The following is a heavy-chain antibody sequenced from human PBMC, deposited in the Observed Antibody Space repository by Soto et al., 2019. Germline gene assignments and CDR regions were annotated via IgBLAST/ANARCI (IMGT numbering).Heavy chain of an antibody. CDR2: IYHSGST. D-gene: IGHD2-2*03. J-gene: IGHJ5*02. Sequence: PSETLSLTCTVSGGSVSSGGYSWSWIRQPPGKGLEWIGYIYHSGSTNYNPSLKSRVTISVDKSKNQFSLKLNSVTAADTAVEPLRECIGATGYLGRFDPWGQGALVTVSS. CDR3: RECIGATGYLGRFDP. V-gene: IGHV4-30-2*01. CDR1: GGSVSSGGYS.